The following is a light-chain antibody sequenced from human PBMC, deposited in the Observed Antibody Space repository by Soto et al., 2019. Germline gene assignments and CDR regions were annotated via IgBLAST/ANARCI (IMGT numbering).Light chain of an antibody. CDR2: EGS. V-gene: IGLV2-23*01. CDR3: SSYAGAVV. J-gene: IGLJ2*01. CDR1: SSGVENYNL. Sequence: QSALTQPASVSGSPGQSITLSCTRTSSGVENYNLVSWYQHHPGKAPKLMIYEGSQRPSGVPDRFSGSQSGNTASLTISGLQAEDEADYYCSSYAGAVVFGGGTKLTVL.